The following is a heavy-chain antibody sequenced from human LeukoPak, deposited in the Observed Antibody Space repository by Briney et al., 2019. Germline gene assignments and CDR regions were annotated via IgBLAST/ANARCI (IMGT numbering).Heavy chain of an antibody. J-gene: IGHJ5*02. CDR2: INIGNGDT. CDR3: ARDATGELKWFDP. Sequence: ASVKVSCKASGYTFISYAIHWVRQAPGQRLEWMGWINIGNGDTTYSQRLQDRLTITRDTSASTVYMELSSLRSEDTAVYYCARDATGELKWFDPWGQGTLVTASS. CDR1: GYTFISYA. V-gene: IGHV1-3*04. D-gene: IGHD2-8*02.